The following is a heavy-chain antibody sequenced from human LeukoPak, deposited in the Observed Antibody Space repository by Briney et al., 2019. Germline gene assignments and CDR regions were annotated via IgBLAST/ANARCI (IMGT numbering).Heavy chain of an antibody. D-gene: IGHD4-23*01. CDR1: GWSYSGYY. CDR2: INHSGST. J-gene: IGHJ4*02. CDR3: ARAIYGGNSGFDY. Sequence: SETLSLTCAVYGWSYSGYYWRWIRQPAGKGLEWIGEINHSGSTNYNPSLKSRVTISVDTSKNQFSLKLSSVTAADTAVYYCARAIYGGNSGFDYWGQGTLVTVSS. V-gene: IGHV4-34*01.